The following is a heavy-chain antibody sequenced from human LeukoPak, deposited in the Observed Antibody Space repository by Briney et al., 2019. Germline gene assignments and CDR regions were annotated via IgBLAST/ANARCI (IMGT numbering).Heavy chain of an antibody. CDR1: GFTFTSYA. Sequence: GGSLRLSCAASGFTFTSYAMSWARQAPGKGLEWVSAIGDNGGTTYYANSVKGRFTLSRDNSKNTLYLQMNSLRAEDTAVYYCALGGVTAGFDYWGQGTLVTVSS. D-gene: IGHD2-21*02. CDR2: IGDNGGTT. V-gene: IGHV3-23*01. J-gene: IGHJ4*02. CDR3: ALGGVTAGFDY.